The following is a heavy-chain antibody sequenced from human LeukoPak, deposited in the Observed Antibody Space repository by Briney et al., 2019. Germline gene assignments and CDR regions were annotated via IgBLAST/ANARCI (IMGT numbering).Heavy chain of an antibody. Sequence: ASVKVSCKASGGTFSSYAISWVRQAPGQGLEWMGGIIPIFGTANYAQKFQGRVTITTDESTSTAYMELSSLRSEDTAVYYCARNVVTRSYNWFDPWGQGTLVTVSS. D-gene: IGHD4-23*01. CDR3: ARNVVTRSYNWFDP. V-gene: IGHV1-69*05. CDR2: IIPIFGTA. J-gene: IGHJ5*02. CDR1: GGTFSSYA.